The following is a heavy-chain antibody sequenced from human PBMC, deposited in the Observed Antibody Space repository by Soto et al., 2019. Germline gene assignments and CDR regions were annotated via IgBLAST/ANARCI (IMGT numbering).Heavy chain of an antibody. D-gene: IGHD3-10*01. V-gene: IGHV4-61*08. J-gene: IGHJ6*02. Sequence: PSETLSLTCAVSGGSISSGGYSWSWIRLSPGKGLEWIGYISNIGFTRYNPSLKSRVSISVDTSKNQFSLKLTSVTAADTAVYYCTTQGFGGLHGLVDVWGQGTTVTVSS. CDR1: GGSISSGGYS. CDR2: ISNIGFT. CDR3: TTQGFGGLHGLVDV.